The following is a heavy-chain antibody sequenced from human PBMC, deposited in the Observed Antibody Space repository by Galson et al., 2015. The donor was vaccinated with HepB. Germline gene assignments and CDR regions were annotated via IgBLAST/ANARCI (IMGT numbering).Heavy chain of an antibody. D-gene: IGHD2-2*01. V-gene: IGHV7-4-1*02. CDR1: GYTFTSYA. Sequence: SVKVSCKASGYTFTSYAMNWVRQAPGQGLEWMGWINTNTGNPTYAQGFTGRFVFSLDTSVSTAYLQISSLKAEDTAVYYCAREGGWNIVVVPAAMYPPPPSSDWFDPWGQGTLVTVSS. CDR3: AREGGWNIVVVPAAMYPPPPSSDWFDP. CDR2: INTNTGNP. J-gene: IGHJ5*02.